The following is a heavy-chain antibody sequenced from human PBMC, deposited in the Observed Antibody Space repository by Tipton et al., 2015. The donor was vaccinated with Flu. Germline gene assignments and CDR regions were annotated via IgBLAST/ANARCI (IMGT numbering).Heavy chain of an antibody. V-gene: IGHV3-7*01. Sequence: SLRLSCVASGFTFSDYWMAWVRQAPGKGLEWVANIKQDGSERYYVDSVKGRFTISRDNAKNSLFLQMNSLRAEDTAVYYCVRKGFGDYWGQGILVTVSS. CDR1: GFTFSDYW. D-gene: IGHD3-10*01. J-gene: IGHJ4*02. CDR2: IKQDGSER. CDR3: VRKGFGDY.